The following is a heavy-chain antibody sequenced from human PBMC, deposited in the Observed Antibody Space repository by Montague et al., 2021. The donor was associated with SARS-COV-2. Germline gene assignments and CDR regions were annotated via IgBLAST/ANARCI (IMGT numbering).Heavy chain of an antibody. CDR1: GFTFSYYA. CDR2: ISGSGGTT. Sequence: SLRLSCAASGFTFSYYAMSWVRQAPGKGLEWVSPISGSGGTTYYADSVKGRFTISRDNSKNTLYLRMNSLRAEDTAVYCCAKAHYYDSSGYYFWGQGTLVTVSS. J-gene: IGHJ4*02. CDR3: AKAHYYDSSGYYF. V-gene: IGHV3-23*01. D-gene: IGHD3-22*01.